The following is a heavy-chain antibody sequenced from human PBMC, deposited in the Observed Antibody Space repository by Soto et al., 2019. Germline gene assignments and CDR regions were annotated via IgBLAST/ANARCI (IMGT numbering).Heavy chain of an antibody. V-gene: IGHV4-34*01. Sequence: SETLSLTCAVYGGSFSGYYWSWIRQPPGKGLEWIGEINHSGSTNYNPSLKSRVTISVDTSKNQFSLKLSSVTAADTAVYYCARMRGRITMLRRSRWFDPWGQGTLVTVSS. CDR2: INHSGST. J-gene: IGHJ5*02. CDR3: ARMRGRITMLRRSRWFDP. D-gene: IGHD3-10*01. CDR1: GGSFSGYY.